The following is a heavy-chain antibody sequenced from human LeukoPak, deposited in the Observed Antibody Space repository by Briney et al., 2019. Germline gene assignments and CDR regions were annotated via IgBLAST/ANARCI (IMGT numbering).Heavy chain of an antibody. Sequence: SETLSLTCAVYGGSFTDYYWLWIRQPPGKGLEWIGEINHSGSTNYNPSLKSRVTISVDTSKNQFSLKLSSVTAADTAVYYCARGASGLPKNNWFDPWGQGTLVTVSS. CDR3: ARGASGLPKNNWFDP. CDR1: GGSFTDYY. V-gene: IGHV4-34*01. CDR2: INHSGST. J-gene: IGHJ5*02.